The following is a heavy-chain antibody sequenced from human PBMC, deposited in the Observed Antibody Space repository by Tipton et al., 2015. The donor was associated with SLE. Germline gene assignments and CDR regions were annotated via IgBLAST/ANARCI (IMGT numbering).Heavy chain of an antibody. Sequence: QLVQSGGGVVQPGRSLRLSCAASGFTFSSYGMHWVRQAPGKGLEWVSAISGSGGSTYYADSVKGRFTISRDNSKNTLYLQMNSLRAEDTAVYYCAKDLFGDRSAGVYFDYWGQGTLVTVSS. D-gene: IGHD3-16*01. CDR2: ISGSGGST. J-gene: IGHJ4*02. CDR3: AKDLFGDRSAGVYFDY. V-gene: IGHV3-23*04. CDR1: GFTFSSYG.